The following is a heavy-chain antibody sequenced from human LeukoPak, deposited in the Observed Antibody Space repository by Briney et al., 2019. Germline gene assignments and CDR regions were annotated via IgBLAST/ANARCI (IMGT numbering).Heavy chain of an antibody. V-gene: IGHV3-23*01. CDR3: ASGEWELLEYFQH. CDR1: GFTFSSYA. J-gene: IGHJ1*01. D-gene: IGHD1-26*01. Sequence: GGSLRLSCAASGFTFSSYAMSWVRQAPGKGLEWVSAISGSGGSTYYADSVKGRFTISRDNSKNTLYLQMNSLRAGDTAVYYCASGEWELLEYFQHWGQGTLVTVSS. CDR2: ISGSGGST.